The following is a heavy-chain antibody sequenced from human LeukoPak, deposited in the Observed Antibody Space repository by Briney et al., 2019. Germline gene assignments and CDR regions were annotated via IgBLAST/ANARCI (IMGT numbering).Heavy chain of an antibody. Sequence: PGGSLKLSCAASGFTFSSYSMNWVRQAPGKGLEWVSYISSSSSTIYYADSVKGRFTISRDNAKNPLYLQMNSLRAEDTAVYYCARGGQRSIPWNWFDPWGQGTLVTVSS. CDR3: ARGGQRSIPWNWFDP. D-gene: IGHD2-21*01. CDR2: ISSSSSTI. J-gene: IGHJ5*02. CDR1: GFTFSSYS. V-gene: IGHV3-48*04.